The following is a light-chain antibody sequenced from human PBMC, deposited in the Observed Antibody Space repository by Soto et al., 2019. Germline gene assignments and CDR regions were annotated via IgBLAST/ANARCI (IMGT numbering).Light chain of an antibody. J-gene: IGKJ3*01. CDR2: WAS. V-gene: IGKV4-1*01. CDR1: QSVLYSSNNKNY. CDR3: QQYYSTPFT. Sequence: DIVMTQSPDSLAVSLGERATINCKSSQSVLYSSNNKNYLAWYQQKPGQPPKLLIYWASTRESGVPDRFSGSWSGTDVTLTICSLQAEDVAVYYCQQYYSTPFTFGPGTKVDIK.